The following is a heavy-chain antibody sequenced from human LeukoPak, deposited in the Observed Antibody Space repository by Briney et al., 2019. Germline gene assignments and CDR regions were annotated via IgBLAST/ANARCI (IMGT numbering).Heavy chain of an antibody. CDR3: ARETDSTPSDY. V-gene: IGHV3-48*03. CDR1: GFTFTIYE. Sequence: GGSLRLSCAASGFTFTIYEMNWVRQAPGKGLEWVSYISSSGSTLYYADSVKGRFTISRDNARNSLYLQMNSLRAEDTAVYYCARETDSTPSDYWGQGTLVSVSS. J-gene: IGHJ4*02. D-gene: IGHD2-2*01. CDR2: ISSSGSTL.